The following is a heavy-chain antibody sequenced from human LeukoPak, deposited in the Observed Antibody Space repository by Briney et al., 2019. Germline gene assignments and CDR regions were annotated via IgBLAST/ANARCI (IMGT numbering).Heavy chain of an antibody. D-gene: IGHD2-15*01. J-gene: IGHJ4*02. Sequence: GGSLRLSCAASGFTFSSYAMSWVRQAPGKGMEWGSTISGSGGSAYYADSVKGRFTISRDNSKNTLYLQLNRLRAEDTALYYCAKRPYCSGTVCYHIDYWGQGTLVTVSS. CDR3: AKRPYCSGTVCYHIDY. CDR1: GFTFSSYA. V-gene: IGHV3-23*01. CDR2: ISGSGGSA.